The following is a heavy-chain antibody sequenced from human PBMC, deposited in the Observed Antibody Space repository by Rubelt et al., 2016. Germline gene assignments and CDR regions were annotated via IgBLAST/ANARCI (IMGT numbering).Heavy chain of an antibody. Sequence: GLEWVSSISGSSSYIYYADSLKGRFTISRDNAKNSLYLQMNSLRAEDTAVYYCARDDHSGSYPYYYYGMDVWGQGTTVTVS. D-gene: IGHD1-26*01. V-gene: IGHV3-21*01. CDR3: ARDDHSGSYPYYYYGMDV. J-gene: IGHJ6*02. CDR2: ISGSSSYI.